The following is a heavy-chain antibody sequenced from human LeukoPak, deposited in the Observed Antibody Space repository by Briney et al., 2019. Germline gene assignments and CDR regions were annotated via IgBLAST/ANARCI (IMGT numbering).Heavy chain of an antibody. CDR1: GYTFTGYY. V-gene: IGHV1-2*02. CDR2: IHPNSGDT. CDR3: ARGAVTSGYYYYGMDV. J-gene: IGHJ6*02. Sequence: GASVKVSCKASGYTFTGYYMHWVRQAPGQGLEWMGWIHPNSGDTNYAQTFQGRVTMTRDTSINTAYMELSRLRSDDTAVYYCARGAVTSGYYYYGMDVWGQGTTVTVSS. D-gene: IGHD4-17*01.